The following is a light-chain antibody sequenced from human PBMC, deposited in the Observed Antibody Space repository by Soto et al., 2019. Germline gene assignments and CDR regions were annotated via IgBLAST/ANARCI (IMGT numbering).Light chain of an antibody. J-gene: IGKJ1*01. CDR1: QSLLQSNGYNY. Sequence: DIVMTQSPLSLPVTPGEPASISCRSSQSLLQSNGYNYLDWYLQTPGQSQQLLIYLGSNRASVVPDRFSGSGSGTDFTLKISRVDADDVGVYYCMQPIQSWTFGQGTKVEIK. CDR2: LGS. V-gene: IGKV2-28*01. CDR3: MQPIQSWT.